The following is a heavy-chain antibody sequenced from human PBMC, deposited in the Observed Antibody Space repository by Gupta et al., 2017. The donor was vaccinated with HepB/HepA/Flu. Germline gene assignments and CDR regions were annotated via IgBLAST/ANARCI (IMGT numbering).Heavy chain of an antibody. CDR2: NYTGGST. J-gene: IGHJ4*02. CDR1: GGSISSSTYY. V-gene: IGHV4-39*01. D-gene: IGHD1-7*01. Sequence: QLQLLASGPGLVTPSATLSLTCHVSGGSISSSTYYWGWIRQPPGEGVEWMGSNYTGGSTYYNPSRKSRVTRSVDTSKSQFSMKLTSMTAADTAIYYCARQSRINGTTSHFDYWGQGTLVTVSS. CDR3: ARQSRINGTTSHFDY.